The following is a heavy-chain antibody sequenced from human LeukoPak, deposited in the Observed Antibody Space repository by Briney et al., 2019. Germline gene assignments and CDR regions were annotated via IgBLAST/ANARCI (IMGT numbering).Heavy chain of an antibody. J-gene: IGHJ4*02. CDR1: GFTFDDYA. Sequence: PGRSLRLSCAASGFTFDDYAMHWVRQVPGKGLEWVSGISWNSGIIEYADSVKGRFTISRDNAKKSLFLQMNSLRAEDTALYYCARDPSYSSSSPYFDYWGQGVLVTVSS. D-gene: IGHD6-6*01. V-gene: IGHV3-9*01. CDR2: ISWNSGII. CDR3: ARDPSYSSSSPYFDY.